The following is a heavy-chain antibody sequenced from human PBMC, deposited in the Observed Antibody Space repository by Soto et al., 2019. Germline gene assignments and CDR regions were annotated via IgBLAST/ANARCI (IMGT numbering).Heavy chain of an antibody. CDR3: VRGFWDVVESPPRHGDY. V-gene: IGHV3-33*01. D-gene: IGHD3-10*01. Sequence: GGSLRLSCAASGFIFNKFAMHWVRQAPGKGLEWVAVIWHDGSKTFHGDSVKGRFTISRDNSRDTLYLQMSSLKVDDTAVYYCVRGFWDVVESPPRHGDYWGRGSLVTVSS. J-gene: IGHJ4*02. CDR1: GFIFNKFA. CDR2: IWHDGSKT.